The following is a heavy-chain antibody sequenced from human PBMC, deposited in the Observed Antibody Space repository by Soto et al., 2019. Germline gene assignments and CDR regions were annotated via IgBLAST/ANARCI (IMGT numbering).Heavy chain of an antibody. J-gene: IGHJ6*02. CDR3: ARDYPLYGMDV. V-gene: IGHV3-21*01. CDR2: ISSSSSYI. D-gene: IGHD3-16*02. CDR1: GFTFSSYS. Sequence: GESLKISCAASGFTFSSYSMNWVRQAPGKGLEWVSSISSSSSYIYYADSVKGRFTISRDNAKNSLYLQMNSLRAEDTAVYYCARDYPLYGMDVWGQGTTVTVSS.